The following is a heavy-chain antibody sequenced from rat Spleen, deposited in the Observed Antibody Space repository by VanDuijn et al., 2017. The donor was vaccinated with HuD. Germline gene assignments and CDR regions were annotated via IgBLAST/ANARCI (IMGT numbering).Heavy chain of an antibody. J-gene: IGHJ2*01. CDR2: IGSSGGT. Sequence: EVQLVESGGGLVQPGRSLKLSCATSGFTFSNYDMAWVRQAPTKGLEWVASIGSSGGTHYPDSVKGRFTVSRDIAKSTLYLHMNDLRSEDTAIYYCARPTTGIPFNYWGQGVMVTVSS. CDR1: GFTFSNYD. D-gene: IGHD1-9*01. CDR3: ARPTTGIPFNY. V-gene: IGHV5S23*01.